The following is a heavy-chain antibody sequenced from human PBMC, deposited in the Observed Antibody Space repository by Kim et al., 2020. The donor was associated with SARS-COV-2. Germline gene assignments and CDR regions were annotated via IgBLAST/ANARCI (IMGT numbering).Heavy chain of an antibody. CDR2: ISYHGDNN. CDR1: GFTFSNYA. V-gene: IGHV3-30-3*01. J-gene: IGHJ3*02. CDR3: ARDRCSGGSCQRNSFDI. D-gene: IGHD2-15*01. Sequence: GGSLRLSCAASGFTFSNYAIYWVRQAPGKGLEWMAVISYHGDNNNFADSVKGRFTISRDNSKNTVYLQMSSLRPEDTAVYYCARDRCSGGSCQRNSFDIWGQGTMVTVSS.